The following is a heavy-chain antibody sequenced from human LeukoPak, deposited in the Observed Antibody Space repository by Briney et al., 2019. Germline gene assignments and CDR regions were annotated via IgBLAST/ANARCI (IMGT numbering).Heavy chain of an antibody. CDR2: ISGSGGST. V-gene: IGHV3-23*01. CDR1: GFTFSSYA. J-gene: IGHJ4*02. D-gene: IGHD3-10*01. Sequence: GSLRLSCAASGFTFSSYAMSWVRQAPGKGLEWVSAISGSGGSTYYADSVKGRFTISRDNSENTLYLQMNSLRAEDTAVYYCAKDPRPYYGSGSYYNPPDYWGQGTLVTVSS. CDR3: AKDPRPYYGSGSYYNPPDY.